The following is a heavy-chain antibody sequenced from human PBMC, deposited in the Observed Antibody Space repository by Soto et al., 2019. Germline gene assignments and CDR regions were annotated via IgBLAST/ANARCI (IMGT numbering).Heavy chain of an antibody. CDR2: IWYDGSNI. V-gene: IGHV3-33*01. Sequence: QVQLVESGGGVVQPGRSLRLSCAASGFTFSRYGMHWVRQAPGRGLEWVAVIWYDGSNIYYADSVKGRFTISRDNSKDTLDLQMNSLRAADTAVYYCARVREQWLVGYYFDYWGQGTLVTVSS. D-gene: IGHD6-19*01. CDR3: ARVREQWLVGYYFDY. J-gene: IGHJ4*02. CDR1: GFTFSRYG.